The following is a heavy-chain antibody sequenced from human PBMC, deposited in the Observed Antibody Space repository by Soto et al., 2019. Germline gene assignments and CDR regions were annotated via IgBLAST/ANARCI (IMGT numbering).Heavy chain of an antibody. CDR2: NNGRGGST. J-gene: IGHJ4*02. D-gene: IGHD1-1*01. V-gene: IGHV3-23*01. CDR1: GFTFSSYA. Sequence: PGGSLRLSCAASGFTFSSYAMSWVPQAPGKGLERVSANNGRGGSTNYADYVKGRITISRDNSKNTLYLQMNSLRAEDTAGYYCSKDGLGTSGYLGQGTLVPVAS. CDR3: SKDGLGTSGY.